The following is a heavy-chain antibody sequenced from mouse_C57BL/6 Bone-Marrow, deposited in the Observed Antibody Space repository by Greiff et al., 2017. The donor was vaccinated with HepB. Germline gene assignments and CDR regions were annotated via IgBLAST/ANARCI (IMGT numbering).Heavy chain of an antibody. CDR1: GFTFTDYY. CDR2: IRNKANGYTT. J-gene: IGHJ1*03. CDR3: ARSFGYYYEELGYFDV. Sequence: EVQVVESGGGLVQPGGSLSLSCAASGFTFTDYYMSWVRQPPGKALEWLGFIRNKANGYTTEYSASVKGRFTISRDNSQSILYLQMNALRAEDSATYYCARSFGYYYEELGYFDVWGTGTTVTVSS. V-gene: IGHV7-3*01. D-gene: IGHD1-1*01.